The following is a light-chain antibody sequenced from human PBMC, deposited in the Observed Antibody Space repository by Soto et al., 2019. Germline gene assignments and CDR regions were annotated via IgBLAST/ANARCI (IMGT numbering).Light chain of an antibody. V-gene: IGKV1-5*03. J-gene: IGKJ5*01. Sequence: DIQMTQSPSTLSASVGDRVTITCRASQNIKNWLAWYQQKPGKATKLLIYKASTLESGVPSRFSGSGSESEFTLTISSLQPYDVATYYCQQYKSYSLITFGQGTRLEIK. CDR2: KAS. CDR1: QNIKNW. CDR3: QQYKSYSLIT.